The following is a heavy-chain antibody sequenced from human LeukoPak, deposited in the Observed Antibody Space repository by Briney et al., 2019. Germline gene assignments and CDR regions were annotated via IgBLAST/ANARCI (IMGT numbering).Heavy chain of an antibody. CDR2: IGATGGDL. V-gene: IGHV3-23*01. CDR3: AKYLAAGKFYFDY. D-gene: IGHD6-13*01. CDR1: GFPFSSYA. Sequence: GGSQRLSCAASGFPFSSYAMTWVRQAPGKGLEWVSAIGATGGDLYYADSVKGRFTISRDNSKNTLYLQIHSLRAEDTAIYYCAKYLAAGKFYFDYWGQGTLVTVSS. J-gene: IGHJ4*02.